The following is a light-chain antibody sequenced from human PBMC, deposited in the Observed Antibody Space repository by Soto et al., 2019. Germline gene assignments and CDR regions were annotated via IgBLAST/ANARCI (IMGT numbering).Light chain of an antibody. CDR3: QQYSTWPPRYT. CDR1: QSVSSY. V-gene: IGKV3-15*01. Sequence: EIVMTQSPATLSVSPGGRATLSCRASQSVSSYLAWYQQRPGQPPRLLIYRASTRATGVPARFSGSGSGTEFSLTISSLQSEDFALYYCQQYSTWPPRYTFGQETKLEI. CDR2: RAS. J-gene: IGKJ2*01.